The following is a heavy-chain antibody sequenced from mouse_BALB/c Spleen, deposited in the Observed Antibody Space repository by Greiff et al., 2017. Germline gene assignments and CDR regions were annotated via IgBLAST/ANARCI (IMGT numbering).Heavy chain of an antibody. V-gene: IGHV5-12-1*01. CDR3: ARHGNPLYAMDY. CDR2: ISSGGGST. CDR1: GFAFSSYD. J-gene: IGHJ4*01. D-gene: IGHD4-1*01. Sequence: EVKLVESGGGLVKPGGSLKLSCAASGFAFSSYDMSWVRQTPEKRLEWVAYISSGGGSTYYPDTVKGRFTISRDNAKNTLYLQMSSLKSEDTAMYYCARHGNPLYAMDYWGQGTSVTVSS.